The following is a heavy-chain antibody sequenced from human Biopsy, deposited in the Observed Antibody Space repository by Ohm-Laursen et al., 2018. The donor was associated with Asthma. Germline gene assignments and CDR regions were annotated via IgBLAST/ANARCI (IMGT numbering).Heavy chain of an antibody. CDR3: AKDGVTTVTTTAFDM. D-gene: IGHD4-17*01. CDR2: ISWNSGRI. J-gene: IGHJ3*02. Sequence: SLRLSCSASGFKFDDNAMHWIRQAPGEGLEWVSGISWNSGRIGYADSVKGRFTISRDNAKNSLYLQMNSLRPEDTALYYCAKDGVTTVTTTAFDMWGQGTMVTVAS. V-gene: IGHV3-9*01. CDR1: GFKFDDNA.